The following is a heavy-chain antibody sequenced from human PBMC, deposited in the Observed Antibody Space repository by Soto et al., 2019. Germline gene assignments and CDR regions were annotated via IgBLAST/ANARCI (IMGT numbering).Heavy chain of an antibody. Sequence: QVQLVQSGAEVKEPGASVKISCKGSGYTFTNFYIHCVRQAPGQGLEWMGIVNPNGGSTNYAQNFQGRITISRDTSTSTVYMDLSSLRSEDTAVYYCARGLASGDYWGQGTLVTVSS. D-gene: IGHD6-6*01. CDR2: VNPNGGST. CDR3: ARGLASGDY. V-gene: IGHV1-46*01. J-gene: IGHJ4*02. CDR1: GYTFTNFY.